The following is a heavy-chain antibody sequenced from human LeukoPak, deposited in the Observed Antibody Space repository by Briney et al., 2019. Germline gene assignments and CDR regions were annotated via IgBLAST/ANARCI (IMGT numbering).Heavy chain of an antibody. Sequence: GGSLRLSCVASGFTFSNYDMNWVRQVPGKGLEWVSYISNSGSSKYYVDTVKGRFTISRDNAKNSLYLQMNSLRAEDTAVYYCASLTVTGGSLSDYWGQGTLVTVSS. D-gene: IGHD2-15*01. CDR1: GFTFSNYD. V-gene: IGHV3-48*03. CDR2: ISNSGSSK. J-gene: IGHJ4*02. CDR3: ASLTVTGGSLSDY.